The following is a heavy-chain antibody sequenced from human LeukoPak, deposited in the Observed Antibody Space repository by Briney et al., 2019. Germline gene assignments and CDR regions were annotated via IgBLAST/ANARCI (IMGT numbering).Heavy chain of an antibody. V-gene: IGHV3-23*01. D-gene: IGHD4-23*01. CDR3: AKGETLDY. J-gene: IGHJ4*02. CDR1: GFTLNNYG. CDR2: ISSSGGST. Sequence: GGSLRLSCAASGFTLNNYGIHWVRQAPGKGLEWVSAISSSGGSTYYADSVKGRFTISRDNSKNTLYLQMNSLRAEDTAVFYCAKGETLDYWGQGTLVTVSS.